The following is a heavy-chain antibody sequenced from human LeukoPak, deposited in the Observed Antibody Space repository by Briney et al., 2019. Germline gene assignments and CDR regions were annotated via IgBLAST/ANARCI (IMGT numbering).Heavy chain of an antibody. CDR3: ARVASPTITIFGVVHYYYYYMDV. V-gene: IGHV4-38-2*01. CDR1: GYSISGAYY. D-gene: IGHD3-3*01. Sequence: SETLSLTCAVSGYSISGAYYWGGIRQPPGKGLEWIGNIFLGGSTYYNPSLTSRVTISVDTSKNQFSLKLSSVTAADTAVYYCARVASPTITIFGVVHYYYYYMDVWGKGTTVTVSS. CDR2: IFLGGST. J-gene: IGHJ6*03.